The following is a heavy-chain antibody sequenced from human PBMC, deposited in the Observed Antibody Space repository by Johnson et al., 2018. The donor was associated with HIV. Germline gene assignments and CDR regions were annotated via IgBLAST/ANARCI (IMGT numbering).Heavy chain of an antibody. D-gene: IGHD1-14*01. CDR2: IRYDGSNK. CDR1: GFTFSSYG. J-gene: IGHJ3*02. V-gene: IGHV3-30*02. Sequence: QVQLVESGGGLVKPGGSLRLSCAASGFTFSSYGMHWVRQAPGKGLEWVAFIRYDGSNKYYADSVKGRFTISRDNSKNTLYLQMKSLVAADTAVYYCAGGGAVTGRSADAFDIWGQETMVTVSS. CDR3: AGGGAVTGRSADAFDI.